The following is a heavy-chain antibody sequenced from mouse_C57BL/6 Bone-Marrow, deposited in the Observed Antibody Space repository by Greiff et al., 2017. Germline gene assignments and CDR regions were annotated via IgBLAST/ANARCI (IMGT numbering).Heavy chain of an antibody. CDR2: IDPSDSYT. Sequence: VQLQQPGAELVMPGASVKLSCKASGYTFTSYWMHWVKQRPGQGLEWLGEIDPSDSYTNYNQQFKGKSTLTVDKSSSTAYMQLSSLTSEDSAVYYCAREGIYGSSQYYFDYWGQGTTLTVSS. D-gene: IGHD1-1*01. CDR1: GYTFTSYW. V-gene: IGHV1-69*01. CDR3: AREGIYGSSQYYFDY. J-gene: IGHJ2*01.